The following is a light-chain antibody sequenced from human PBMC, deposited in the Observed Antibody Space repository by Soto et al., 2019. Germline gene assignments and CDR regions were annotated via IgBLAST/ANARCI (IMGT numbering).Light chain of an antibody. Sequence: QSVLTQPASVSGSPGQSITISCTGTSSDVGVHNYVSWYQQHPGKAPRLMIYDVNSRPSGVSSRFSGSKSGNTASLTISGLLAEDEADYYCSSYTSGSTLCVFGTGTKVTVL. CDR1: SSDVGVHNY. CDR2: DVN. CDR3: SSYTSGSTLCV. J-gene: IGLJ1*01. V-gene: IGLV2-14*01.